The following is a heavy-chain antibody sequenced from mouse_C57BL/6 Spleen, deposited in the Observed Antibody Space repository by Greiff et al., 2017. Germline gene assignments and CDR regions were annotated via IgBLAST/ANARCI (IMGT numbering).Heavy chain of an antibody. CDR2: LDPETGGT. Sequence: QVQLKQSGAELVRPGASVTLSCKASGYTFTDYEMPWVKQTPVHGLEWIGALDPETGGTAYNQKFKGKAILTADKSSSTAYMELRSLTSEDSAVYYCTRRAAQADYIDYWGQGTTLTVSS. J-gene: IGHJ2*01. V-gene: IGHV1-15*01. CDR1: GYTFTDYE. CDR3: TRRAAQADYIDY. D-gene: IGHD3-2*02.